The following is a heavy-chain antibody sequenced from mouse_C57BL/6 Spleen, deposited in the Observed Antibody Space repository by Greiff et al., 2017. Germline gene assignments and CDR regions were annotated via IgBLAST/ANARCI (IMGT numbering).Heavy chain of an antibody. CDR3: ARSITTVVATPGAY. CDR1: GYTFTDYY. Sequence: EVQLQQSGPELVKPGASVKISCKASGYTFTDYYMNWVKQSHGKSLEWIGDINPNNGGTSYNQKFKGKATLTVDKSSSTAYMELRSLTSEDSAVYYCARSITTVVATPGAYWGQGTLVTVSA. J-gene: IGHJ3*01. V-gene: IGHV1-26*01. D-gene: IGHD1-1*01. CDR2: INPNNGGT.